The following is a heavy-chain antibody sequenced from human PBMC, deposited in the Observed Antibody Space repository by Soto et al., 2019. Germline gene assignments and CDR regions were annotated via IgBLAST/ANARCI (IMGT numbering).Heavy chain of an antibody. Sequence: ASVKVSCKASGYTFTSYGISWVRQAPGQGLEWMGWISAYNGNTNYAQKLQGRVTMTTDTSTSTAYMELSSLRSDDTAVYYCARAQRIWGSYRSVWDYFDYWGKGTLVTVSS. D-gene: IGHD3-16*02. CDR3: ARAQRIWGSYRSVWDYFDY. V-gene: IGHV1-18*01. CDR2: ISAYNGNT. CDR1: GYTFTSYG. J-gene: IGHJ4*02.